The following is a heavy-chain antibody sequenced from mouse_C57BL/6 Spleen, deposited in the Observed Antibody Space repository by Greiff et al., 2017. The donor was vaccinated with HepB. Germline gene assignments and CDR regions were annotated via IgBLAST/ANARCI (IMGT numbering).Heavy chain of an antibody. CDR2: IDPETGGT. J-gene: IGHJ2*01. D-gene: IGHD1-1*01. CDR3: TRRNLLLVY. Sequence: VQLVESGAELVRPGASVTLSCKASGYTFTDYEMHWVKQTPVHGLEWIGAIDPETGGTAYNQKFKGKAILTADKSSSTAYMELRSLTSEDSAVYYCTRRNLLLVYWGQGTTLTVSS. CDR1: GYTFTDYE. V-gene: IGHV1-15*01.